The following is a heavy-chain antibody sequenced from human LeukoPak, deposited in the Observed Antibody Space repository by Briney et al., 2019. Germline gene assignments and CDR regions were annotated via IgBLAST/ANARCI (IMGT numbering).Heavy chain of an antibody. Sequence: GGSLRLSCAASGLTFSSYAMNWVRQAPGKGLEWVSAISGSGGSTYYADSVKGRFTISRDNSKNTLYLQMNSLRAEDTAVYYCAKVRGSSWYERDFDYWGQGTLVTVSS. D-gene: IGHD6-13*01. CDR3: AKVRGSSWYERDFDY. CDR1: GLTFSSYA. J-gene: IGHJ4*02. CDR2: ISGSGGST. V-gene: IGHV3-23*01.